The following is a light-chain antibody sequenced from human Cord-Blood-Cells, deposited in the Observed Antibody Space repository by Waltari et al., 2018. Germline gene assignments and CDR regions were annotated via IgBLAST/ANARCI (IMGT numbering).Light chain of an antibody. Sequence: DIQMTQSPSSVSASVGDRVTITCRASQGMSSWLAWYQQKPGKAPKLLIYAASSLQSGVPSRFSGSGSETDFTLTISSLQPEDFATYYCQQANSFPPWTFGQGTKVEIK. CDR1: QGMSSW. CDR3: QQANSFPPWT. CDR2: AAS. J-gene: IGKJ1*01. V-gene: IGKV1-12*01.